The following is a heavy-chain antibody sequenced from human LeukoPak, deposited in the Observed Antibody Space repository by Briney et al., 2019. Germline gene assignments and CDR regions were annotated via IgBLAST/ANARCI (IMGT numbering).Heavy chain of an antibody. D-gene: IGHD5-18*01. J-gene: IGHJ4*02. CDR2: IYYSGST. Sequence: PSETLSLTCTVSGGSISSSSYYWGWIRQPPGKGLEWIGYIYYSGSTNYNPSLKSRVTISVDTSKNQFSLKLSSVTAADTAVYYCARIDGYSSIDYWGQGTLVTVSS. V-gene: IGHV4-61*05. CDR1: GGSISSSSYY. CDR3: ARIDGYSSIDY.